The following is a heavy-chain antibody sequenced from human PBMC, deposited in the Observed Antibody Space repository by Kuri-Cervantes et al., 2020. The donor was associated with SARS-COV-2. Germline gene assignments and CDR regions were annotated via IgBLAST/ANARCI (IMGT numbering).Heavy chain of an antibody. J-gene: IGHJ4*02. V-gene: IGHV4-34*01. D-gene: IGHD3-22*01. CDR2: INHSGST. Sequence: SETLSLTCAVYGGSFSGYYWSWIRQPPGKGLEWIGEINHSGSTNYNPSLKSRVTISVDTSKNQFSLKLSSVTAADTAVYYCARQADLLLGNDNYGWDYWGQGTLVTVSS. CDR1: GGSFSGYY. CDR3: ARQADLLLGNDNYGWDY.